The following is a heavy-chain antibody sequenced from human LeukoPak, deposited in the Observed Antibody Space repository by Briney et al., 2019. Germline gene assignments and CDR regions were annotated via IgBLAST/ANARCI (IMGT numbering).Heavy chain of an antibody. J-gene: IGHJ4*02. V-gene: IGHV3-30-3*01. CDR3: ARDANIAVAVNFDY. D-gene: IGHD6-19*01. CDR1: GFTFSSYA. Sequence: GGSLRLSCAASGFTFSSYAMHWVRQAPGKGLEWVAVISYDGSNKYYADSVKGRFTISRDNSKNTLYLQMNSLRAEDTAVYYCARDANIAVAVNFDYWGQGTLVTASS. CDR2: ISYDGSNK.